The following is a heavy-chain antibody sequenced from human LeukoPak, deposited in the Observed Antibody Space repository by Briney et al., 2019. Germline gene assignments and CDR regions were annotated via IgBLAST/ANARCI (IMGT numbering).Heavy chain of an antibody. V-gene: IGHV3-30*03. CDR1: GFTFSSYA. D-gene: IGHD2-2*01. Sequence: GGSLRLSCAASGFTFSSYAMSWVRQASGKGLEWVAVISYDGSNKYYADSVKGRFTISRDNSKNTLYLQMNSLRAEDTAVYYCARVSSSTSYYYYYMDVWGKGTTVTVSS. CDR3: ARVSSSTSYYYYYMDV. J-gene: IGHJ6*03. CDR2: ISYDGSNK.